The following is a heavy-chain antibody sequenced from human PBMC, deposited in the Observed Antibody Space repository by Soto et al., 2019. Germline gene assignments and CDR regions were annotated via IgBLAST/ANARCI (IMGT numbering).Heavy chain of an antibody. V-gene: IGHV1-69*01. CDR2: IIPIFGTA. Sequence: QVQLVQSGAEVKKPGSSVKVSCKASGDTFSSYAISWVRQAPGQGLEWMGGIIPIFGTANYAQKFKGRVTITADESTSTAYMELSSLRSEDTAVYYCARDGSGYRSRASHMDVWGQGTTVTVSS. CDR1: GDTFSSYA. D-gene: IGHD3-22*01. J-gene: IGHJ6*02. CDR3: ARDGSGYRSRASHMDV.